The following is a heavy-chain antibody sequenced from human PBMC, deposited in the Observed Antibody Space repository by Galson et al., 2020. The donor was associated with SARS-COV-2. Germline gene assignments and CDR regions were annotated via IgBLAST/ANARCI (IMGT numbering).Heavy chain of an antibody. D-gene: IGHD6-13*01. J-gene: IGHJ4*02. CDR1: GGSISSGGYY. CDR2: IYYSGST. CDR3: ARVGRARVAAEDY. Sequence: TLSLTCTVSGGSISSGGYYWSWIRQHPGKGLEWIGYIYYSGSTYYNPSLKSRVTISVDTSKNQFSLKLSSVTAADTAVYYCARVGRARVAAEDYWGQGTLVTVSS. V-gene: IGHV4-31*03.